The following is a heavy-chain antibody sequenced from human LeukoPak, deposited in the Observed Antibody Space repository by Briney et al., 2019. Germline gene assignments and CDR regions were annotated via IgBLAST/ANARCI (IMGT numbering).Heavy chain of an antibody. CDR3: AKGFASSYNYLDY. D-gene: IGHD3-16*01. Sequence: PGGSLRLSCAASGFTFSSYAMHWVRQAPGKGLEWVAFIRHDGSNEYYADSVKGRFTISRDNSKNTLYLQMDYLRAVDTAVYYCAKGFASSYNYLDYWGQGTLVTVSS. V-gene: IGHV3-30*02. CDR2: IRHDGSNE. CDR1: GFTFSSYA. J-gene: IGHJ4*02.